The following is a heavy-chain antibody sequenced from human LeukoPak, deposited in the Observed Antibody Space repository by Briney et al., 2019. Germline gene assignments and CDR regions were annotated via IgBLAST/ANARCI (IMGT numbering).Heavy chain of an antibody. J-gene: IGHJ6*03. D-gene: IGHD3-16*01. CDR3: AKGGDQFRGYLDA. CDR2: IWHDGSVE. CDR1: GFMFSRLG. Sequence: GRSLRLSCTAPGFMFSRLGLQWVRQAPGEGLEWVAMIWHDGSVEEYADSVKGRFTISRDNSQNTLYLQMNSLRDDDTAVYYCAKGGDQFRGYLDAWGKGTTVTVSS. V-gene: IGHV3-33*06.